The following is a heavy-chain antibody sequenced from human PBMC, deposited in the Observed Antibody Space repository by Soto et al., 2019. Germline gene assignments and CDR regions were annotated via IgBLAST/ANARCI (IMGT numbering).Heavy chain of an antibody. D-gene: IGHD6-6*01. CDR1: GGSISSGGYS. Sequence: PSETLSLTCAVSGGSISSGGYSWSWIRQPPGKGLEGIGYIYHSGSTYYNPSLKSRVTISVDRSKNQFSLKLSSVTAADTAVYYCARAAEYSSSTIAFDIWGQGTMVT. CDR2: IYHSGST. J-gene: IGHJ3*02. CDR3: ARAAEYSSSTIAFDI. V-gene: IGHV4-30-2*01.